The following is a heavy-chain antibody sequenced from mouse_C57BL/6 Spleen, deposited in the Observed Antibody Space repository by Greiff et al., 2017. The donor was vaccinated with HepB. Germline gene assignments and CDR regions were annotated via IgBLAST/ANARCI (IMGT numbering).Heavy chain of an antibody. J-gene: IGHJ4*01. CDR1: GFTFSDYY. D-gene: IGHD1-1*01. CDR3: ARDRGFYYYGSSYVDYAMDY. V-gene: IGHV5-16*01. Sequence: DVKLVESEGGLVQPGSSMKLSCTASGFTFSDYYMAWVRQVPEKGLEWVANINYDGSSTYYLDSLKSRFIISRDNAKNILYLQMSSLKSEDTATYYCARDRGFYYYGSSYVDYAMDYWGQGTSVTVSS. CDR2: INYDGSST.